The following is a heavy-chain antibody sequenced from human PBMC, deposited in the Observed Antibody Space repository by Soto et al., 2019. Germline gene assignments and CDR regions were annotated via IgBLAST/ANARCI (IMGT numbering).Heavy chain of an antibody. D-gene: IGHD3-22*01. V-gene: IGHV1-18*01. CDR1: GYSFANQA. CDR3: ARGYDSSAYFYPLGDGMDV. J-gene: IGHJ6*02. Sequence: QVQLVQSGTEVKKPGASVKVSCKTSGYSFANQAINWVRQAPGQGLEWVGWISGRSGNSNYAETVRGRVTMTTDTSTGTAYLELRALTTYDTAVYYCARGYDSSAYFYPLGDGMDVWGQGTTVTVSS. CDR2: ISGRSGNS.